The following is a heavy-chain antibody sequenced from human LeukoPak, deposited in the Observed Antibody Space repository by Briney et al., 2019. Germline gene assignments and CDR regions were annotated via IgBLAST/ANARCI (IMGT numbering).Heavy chain of an antibody. D-gene: IGHD2-2*01. CDR2: IHYSGGT. CDR1: GGSISGYY. Sequence: SETLSLTCTVSGGSISGYYWSWLRQSPGKGLEWIGNIHYSGGTKYNPPLKSRVTISVDTSKNQVSLKLSSVTAADTAVYYCARAVVVPAAMGYNWFDPWGQGTLVTVSS. J-gene: IGHJ5*02. V-gene: IGHV4-59*08. CDR3: ARAVVVPAAMGYNWFDP.